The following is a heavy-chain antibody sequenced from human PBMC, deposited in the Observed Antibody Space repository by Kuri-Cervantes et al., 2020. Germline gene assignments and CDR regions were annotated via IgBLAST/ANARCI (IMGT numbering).Heavy chain of an antibody. V-gene: IGHV1-69*06. CDR1: GGTFSSYA. Sequence: SVKVSCKASGGTFSSYAISWVRQAPGQGLEWMGGIIPIFGTANYAQKFQGRVTITADKSTSTAYMELSSLRSEDTAVYYCARGLNIAAAANYWGQGTLVTVSS. J-gene: IGHJ4*02. CDR3: ARGLNIAAAANY. CDR2: IIPIFGTA. D-gene: IGHD6-13*01.